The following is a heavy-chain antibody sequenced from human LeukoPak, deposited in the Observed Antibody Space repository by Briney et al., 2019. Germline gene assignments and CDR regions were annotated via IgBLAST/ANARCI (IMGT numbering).Heavy chain of an antibody. CDR1: GFTFSSYA. CDR2: ISYDGSNK. CDR3: VREGYDSSGYYYEYYFDY. D-gene: IGHD3-22*01. V-gene: IGHV3-30-3*01. J-gene: IGHJ4*02. Sequence: PGRSLRLSCAASGFTFSSYAMHWVRQAPGKGLEWVAVISYDGSNKYYADSVKGRFTISKDNSKNTLYLQMNSLRAEDTAVYYCVREGYDSSGYYYEYYFDYWGQGTLVTVSS.